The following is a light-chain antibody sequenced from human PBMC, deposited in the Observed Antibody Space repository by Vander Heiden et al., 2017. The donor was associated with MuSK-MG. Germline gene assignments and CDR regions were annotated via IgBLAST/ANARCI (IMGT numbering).Light chain of an antibody. V-gene: IGKV3-20*01. CDR3: QQDGRSLYT. J-gene: IGKJ2*01. CDR2: AAS. Sequence: EIVFTQSPGTLSLSPGERATLSCRASQSVSSSYLAWYQQKPGQAPRLLIYAASSRATGIPDRFSGSGSGADFTLTISRLEPEDFAVYYCQQDGRSLYTFGQGTKLEIK. CDR1: QSVSSSY.